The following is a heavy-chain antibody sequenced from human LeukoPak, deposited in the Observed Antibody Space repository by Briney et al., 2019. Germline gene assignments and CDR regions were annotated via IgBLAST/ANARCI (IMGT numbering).Heavy chain of an antibody. CDR3: AREIGLDYGDYSHFAFDI. D-gene: IGHD4-17*01. Sequence: PSETLSLTCTVSGGSISSGGYYWSWIRQPPGKGLEWIEYIYHSGSTYYNPSLKSRVTISVDRSKNQFSLKLSSVTAADTAVYYCAREIGLDYGDYSHFAFDIWGQGTMVTVSS. CDR2: IYHSGST. CDR1: GGSISSGGYY. J-gene: IGHJ3*02. V-gene: IGHV4-30-2*01.